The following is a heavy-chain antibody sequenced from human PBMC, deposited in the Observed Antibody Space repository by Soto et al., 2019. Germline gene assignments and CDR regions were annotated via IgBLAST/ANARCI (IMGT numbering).Heavy chain of an antibody. D-gene: IGHD2-8*01. CDR1: GYTFSSYG. CDR2: ISAYNGNK. J-gene: IGHJ4*01. V-gene: IGHV1-18*01. Sequence: QVQLVRSGPEVKKPGASVKVSCKATGYTFSSYGISWVRQAPGQGLQWMGWISAYNGNKNYAQKLQGRVTMTTDTSTSTADMHPRSLSSDDTAVDYCARNGPPLDYGGHGTLDTVSS. CDR3: ARNGPPLDY.